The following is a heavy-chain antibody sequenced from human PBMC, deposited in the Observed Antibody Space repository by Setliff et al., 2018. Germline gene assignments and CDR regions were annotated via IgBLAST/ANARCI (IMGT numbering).Heavy chain of an antibody. J-gene: IGHJ4*02. CDR3: ARGPGNTFWSASSGPILFDY. CDR1: GFTLSSYG. Sequence: PGGSLRLSCAASGFTLSSYGMHWVRQAPGKGLEWVAVISHEGSTKYYADSVKGRFAISRDNSKNTLYLQMNSLTAEDTAVYYCARGPGNTFWSASSGPILFDYWGQGTLVTVSS. CDR2: ISHEGSTK. D-gene: IGHD3-3*01. V-gene: IGHV3-30*01.